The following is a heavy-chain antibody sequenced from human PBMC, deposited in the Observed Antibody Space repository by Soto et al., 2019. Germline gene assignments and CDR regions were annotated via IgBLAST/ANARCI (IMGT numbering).Heavy chain of an antibody. V-gene: IGHV4-59*12. J-gene: IGHJ4*02. Sequence: SETLSLTCTVYGGSISSYYWSWIRQPPGKGLEWIGYIYYSGSTNYNPSLKSRVTISVDTSKNQFSLKLGSVTAADTAIYYCARYCRDNSCYGGAFDYWGQGTLVTVSS. CDR1: GGSISSYY. D-gene: IGHD2-2*01. CDR3: ARYCRDNSCYGGAFDY. CDR2: IYYSGST.